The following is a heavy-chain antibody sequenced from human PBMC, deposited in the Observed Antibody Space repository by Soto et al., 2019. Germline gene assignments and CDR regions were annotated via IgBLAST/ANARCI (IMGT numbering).Heavy chain of an antibody. D-gene: IGHD4-17*01. J-gene: IGHJ5*02. CDR1: GGSFSGNY. V-gene: IGHV4-34*01. CDR2: IDPSGRT. Sequence: QVRLQQWGAGLLKPSETLSLTCGVYGGSFSGNYWSWIRQPPGEGLEWIGEIDPSGRTNYSPSLKSRATISADTSKNQFSLKLTSVIAADTAVYYCARGIDGGGAAWGQGTLVTVSS. CDR3: ARGIDGGGAA.